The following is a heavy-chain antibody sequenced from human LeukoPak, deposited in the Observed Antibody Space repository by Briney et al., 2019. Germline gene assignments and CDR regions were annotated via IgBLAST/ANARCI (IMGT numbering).Heavy chain of an antibody. D-gene: IGHD2-15*01. CDR3: ARGVVAKIGY. J-gene: IGHJ4*02. CDR1: GGSISSGSYY. Sequence: SETLSLTCTVSGGSISSGSYYWSWIRQPAGKGLEWIGRIYTSGSTNYNPSLKSRVTISVDTSKNQFSLKLSSVTAADTAVYYCARGVVAKIGYWGQGTLVTVSS. CDR2: IYTSGST. V-gene: IGHV4-61*02.